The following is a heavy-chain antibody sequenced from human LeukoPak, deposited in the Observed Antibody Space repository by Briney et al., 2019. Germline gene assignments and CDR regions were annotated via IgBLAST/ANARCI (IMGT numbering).Heavy chain of an antibody. CDR3: ARVRGYSSSWYGGPWFDY. CDR2: IYYSGST. V-gene: IGHV4-39*07. CDR1: GGSISSSSYY. Sequence: PSETLSLTCTVSGGSISSSSYYWGWIRQPPGKGLEWIGSIYYSGSTYYNPSLKSRVTISVDTSKNQFSLKLSSVTAADTAVYYCARVRGYSSSWYGGPWFDYWGQGTLVTVSS. D-gene: IGHD6-13*01. J-gene: IGHJ4*02.